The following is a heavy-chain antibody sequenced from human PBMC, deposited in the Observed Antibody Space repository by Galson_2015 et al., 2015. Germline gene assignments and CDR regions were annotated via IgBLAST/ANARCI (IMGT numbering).Heavy chain of an antibody. V-gene: IGHV3-48*02. Sequence: SLRLSCAASGFTFSSYSMDWVRQAPGKGLEWVSYISSSSSTIYYADSMKGRFTISRDNAKNSLYLQMNSLRDEDTAVYYCARGHDYSIRGDAFDIWGQATMVTVSS. D-gene: IGHD4-11*01. CDR2: ISSSSSTI. CDR1: GFTFSSYS. J-gene: IGHJ3*02. CDR3: ARGHDYSIRGDAFDI.